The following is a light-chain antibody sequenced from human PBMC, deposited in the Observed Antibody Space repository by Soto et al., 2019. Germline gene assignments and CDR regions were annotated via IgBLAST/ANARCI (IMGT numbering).Light chain of an antibody. V-gene: IGLV2-11*01. J-gene: IGLJ1*01. CDR1: SSDVGGYNY. CDR3: YSYAGSYTFYV. CDR2: VVS. Sequence: QSALTQPRSVSGSPGQSVTISCTGTSSDVGGYNYVSWYQQHPGKAPKLMISVVSKRPSGVPDRFFGSKSGNTASLTISGLQAEDEADYYCYSYAGSYTFYVFGTGTKVTVL.